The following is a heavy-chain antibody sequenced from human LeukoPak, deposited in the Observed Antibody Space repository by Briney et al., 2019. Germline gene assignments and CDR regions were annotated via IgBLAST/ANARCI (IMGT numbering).Heavy chain of an antibody. J-gene: IGHJ5*02. CDR1: GFTVSSNY. V-gene: IGHV3-66*01. CDR3: ARDGYSSGWYNWFDP. CDR2: IYSGGSA. D-gene: IGHD6-19*01. Sequence: GGSLRLSCAASGFTVSSNYMSWVRQAPGKELEWVSVIYSGGSAYFADSVKGRFTISRDNSKNTLYLQMNSLRAEDTAVYYCARDGYSSGWYNWFDPWGQGTLVTVSS.